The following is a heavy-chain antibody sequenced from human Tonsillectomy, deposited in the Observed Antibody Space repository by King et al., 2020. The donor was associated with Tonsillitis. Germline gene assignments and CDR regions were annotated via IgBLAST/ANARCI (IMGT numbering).Heavy chain of an antibody. V-gene: IGHV1-58*01. CDR1: GFTFTSSA. Sequence: QLVESGPEVKKPGTSVKVSCTASGFTFTSSAVQWVRQARGQRLEWIGWIVVGSGNTNYAQKFQERVTITRDMSTSTAYMELSSLGSEDTAVYYCAAGRVPGAFWSGRHDAFDIWGQGTMVTVSS. CDR3: AAGRVPGAFWSGRHDAFDI. D-gene: IGHD3-3*01. J-gene: IGHJ3*02. CDR2: IVVGSGNT.